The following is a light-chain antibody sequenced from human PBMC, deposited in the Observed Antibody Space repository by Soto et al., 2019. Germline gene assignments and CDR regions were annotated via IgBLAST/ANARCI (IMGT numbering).Light chain of an antibody. V-gene: IGKV3-11*01. CDR2: DTS. Sequence: EIVLTQSPATLSSSPGERATLSCRASQTVSSKLAWYQHKPGQAPRLLIYDTSNRATGIPARFSGSGSGTDFTLTVSSLEPEDFALYYCQQRSNWPPEIAFGQGTRLEIK. CDR3: QQRSNWPPEIA. J-gene: IGKJ5*01. CDR1: QTVSSK.